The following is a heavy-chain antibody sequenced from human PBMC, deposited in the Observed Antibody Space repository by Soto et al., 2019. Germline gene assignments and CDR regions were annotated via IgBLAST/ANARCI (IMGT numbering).Heavy chain of an antibody. CDR3: ARDPRYCSGGSCTGFDY. V-gene: IGHV4-4*02. CDR2: IYHSGST. D-gene: IGHD2-15*01. CDR1: GGSISSSNW. Sequence: QVQLQESGPGLVKPSGTLSLTCAVSGGSISSSNWWSWVRQPPGKGLEWIGEIYHSGSTNYNPSLKSRVTISVDKSKNQFSLKLSSVTAADTAVYYCARDPRYCSGGSCTGFDYWGQGTLVTVSS. J-gene: IGHJ4*02.